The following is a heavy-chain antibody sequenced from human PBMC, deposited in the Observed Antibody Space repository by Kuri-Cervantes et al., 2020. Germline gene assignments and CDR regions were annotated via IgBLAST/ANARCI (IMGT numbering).Heavy chain of an antibody. V-gene: IGHV4-59*12. CDR1: GGSISSYY. D-gene: IGHD3-10*01. J-gene: IGHJ6*03. Sequence: GSLRLSCTVSGGSISSYYWSWIRQPPGKGLEWIGYIYYSGSTNYNPSLKSRVTISVDTSKNQFSLKLSSVTAADTAVYYCARGGNYYGSGSWLPNYYYYYMDVWGKGTTVTVSS. CDR2: IYYSGST. CDR3: ARGGNYYGSGSWLPNYYYYYMDV.